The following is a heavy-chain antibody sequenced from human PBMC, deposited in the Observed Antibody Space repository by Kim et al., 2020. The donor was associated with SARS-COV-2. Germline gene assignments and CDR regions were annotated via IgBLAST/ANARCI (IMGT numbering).Heavy chain of an antibody. V-gene: IGHV3-30*18. CDR2: ISYDGSNK. CDR3: AKEPDYYGSGSYSILVDY. CDR1: GFTFSSYG. Sequence: GGSLRLSCAASGFTFSSYGMHWVRQAPGKGLEWVAVISYDGSNKYYADSVKGRFTISRVNSKNTLYLQMNSLRAEDTAVYYCAKEPDYYGSGSYSILVDYWGQGTLVTVSS. D-gene: IGHD3-10*01. J-gene: IGHJ4*02.